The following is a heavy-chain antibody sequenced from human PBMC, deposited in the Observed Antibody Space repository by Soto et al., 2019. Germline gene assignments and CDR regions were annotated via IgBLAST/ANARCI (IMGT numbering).Heavy chain of an antibody. Sequence: GGSLRLSCAASGFTFSSYSMNWVRQAPGKGLEWVSSISSSSSYIYYADSVKGRFTISRDNAKNSLYLQMNSLRAEDTAVYYCARDSFYAAQDDFWSGYYALDYWGQGTLVTV. V-gene: IGHV3-21*01. CDR2: ISSSSSYI. J-gene: IGHJ4*02. CDR1: GFTFSSYS. D-gene: IGHD3-3*01. CDR3: ARDSFYAAQDDFWSGYYALDY.